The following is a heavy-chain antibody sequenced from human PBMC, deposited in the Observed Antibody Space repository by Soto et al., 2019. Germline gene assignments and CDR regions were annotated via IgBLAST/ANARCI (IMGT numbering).Heavy chain of an antibody. V-gene: IGHV4-4*02. CDR2: IYHSGSA. CDR3: ARYNAASGTYYFDY. CDR1: GGSVSSRYW. J-gene: IGHJ4*02. D-gene: IGHD6-13*01. Sequence: QVELQESGPGLVKPSGTLSLTCAVSGGSVSSRYWWSWVRQSPGKGLEGIGEIYHSGSANYNPSLKSRVTMSVDNSKNQFSLRLNSVTAADTAVYYCARYNAASGTYYFDYWGQGTLVTVSS.